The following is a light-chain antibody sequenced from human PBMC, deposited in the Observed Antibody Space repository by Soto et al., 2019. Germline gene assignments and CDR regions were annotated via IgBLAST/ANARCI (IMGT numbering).Light chain of an antibody. CDR2: GAS. J-gene: IGKJ1*01. CDR3: QSYHGALVT. CDR1: QGISNS. V-gene: IGKV1-27*01. Sequence: DIQMTQSPSSLSASVGDRVTITCRASQGISNSLAWYQQKMGEVPKLLIYGASTLQAGVPSRFSGSGSGTDFTLTINSLQPEDVATYYRQSYHGALVTFGQGTRVGVK.